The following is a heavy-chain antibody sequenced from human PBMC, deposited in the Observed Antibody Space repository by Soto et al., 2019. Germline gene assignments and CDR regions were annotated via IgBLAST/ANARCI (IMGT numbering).Heavy chain of an antibody. CDR3: ARGPYDFWSGYLPVYYFDY. V-gene: IGHV4-34*01. J-gene: IGHJ4*02. CDR2: INHSGST. Sequence: PSETLSLTCAVYGGSFSGYYLSWIRQPPGKGLEWIGEINHSGSTNYNPSLKSRVTVSVDTSKNQFSLKLSSVTAADTAVYYCARGPYDFWSGYLPVYYFDYWGQGTLVTVSS. D-gene: IGHD3-3*01. CDR1: GGSFSGYY.